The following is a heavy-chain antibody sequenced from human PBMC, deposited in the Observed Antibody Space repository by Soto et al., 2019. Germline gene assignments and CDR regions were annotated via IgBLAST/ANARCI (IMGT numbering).Heavy chain of an antibody. J-gene: IGHJ1*01. D-gene: IGHD2-2*01. V-gene: IGHV3-33*01. Sequence: GGSLRLSCAASGFTFSSYGMHWVRQAPGKGLELVAVIWYDGSNKYYADSVKGRFTISRDNSKNTLYLQMNSLRAEDTAVYYCARDQVGYCSSTSCYGYFQHWGQGTLVTVS. CDR3: ARDQVGYCSSTSCYGYFQH. CDR1: GFTFSSYG. CDR2: IWYDGSNK.